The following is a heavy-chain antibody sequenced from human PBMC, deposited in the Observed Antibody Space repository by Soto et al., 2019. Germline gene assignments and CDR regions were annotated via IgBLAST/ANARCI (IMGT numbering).Heavy chain of an antibody. J-gene: IGHJ4*02. Sequence: PGGSLRLSCAASGFTFSSYWMSWVRQAPGKGLEWVANIKQDGSEKYYVDSVKGRFTISRDNAKKSLYLQMNSLRAEDTAVYYCARELGLTTTRLDYWGQGTLVTVSS. V-gene: IGHV3-7*01. CDR2: IKQDGSEK. D-gene: IGHD1-1*01. CDR1: GFTFSSYW. CDR3: ARELGLTTTRLDY.